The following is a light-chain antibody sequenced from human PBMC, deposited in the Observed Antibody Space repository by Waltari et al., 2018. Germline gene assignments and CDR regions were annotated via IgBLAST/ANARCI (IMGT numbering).Light chain of an antibody. CDR3: HQYYATPYT. Sequence: DMVMTQSPDSLAVSLGERATINCKSSQSVLYSSNNKNYLTWYQQKPGQPPKLLIYWASTRESGVPDRFSGSGSGTDFTLTISSLQAEDVAVYYCHQYYATPYTFGQGTKLEIK. V-gene: IGKV4-1*01. CDR2: WAS. J-gene: IGKJ2*01. CDR1: QSVLYSSNNKNY.